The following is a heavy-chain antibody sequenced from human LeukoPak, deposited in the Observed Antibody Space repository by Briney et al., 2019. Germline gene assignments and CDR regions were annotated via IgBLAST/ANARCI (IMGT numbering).Heavy chain of an antibody. J-gene: IGHJ4*02. D-gene: IGHD3-16*01. CDR2: IYYTGST. Sequence: SETLSPTCTVSGGSISSYYWSWVRQPPGAGLEWLAYIYYTGSTNYNPSLKTRLTISVDTSKNQFSLRLNSVTAADTAVYYCARFSQYYDSPTHYLDYWGQGILVTVSS. CDR3: ARFSQYYDSPTHYLDY. CDR1: GGSISSYY. V-gene: IGHV4-59*08.